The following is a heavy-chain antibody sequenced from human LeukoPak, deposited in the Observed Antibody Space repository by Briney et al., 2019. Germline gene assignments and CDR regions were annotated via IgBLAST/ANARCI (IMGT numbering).Heavy chain of an antibody. V-gene: IGHV3-21*01. CDR3: ARELGYDFWSGYEDYYYGMDV. D-gene: IGHD3-3*01. CDR2: ISSSSGYI. Sequence: GGSLRLSCAASGFTFSSYSMNWVRQAPGKGLEWVSSISSSSGYIYYADSVKGRFTISRDNAKNSLYLQMNSLRAEDTAVYYCARELGYDFWSGYEDYYYGMDVWGQGTTVTVSS. J-gene: IGHJ6*02. CDR1: GFTFSSYS.